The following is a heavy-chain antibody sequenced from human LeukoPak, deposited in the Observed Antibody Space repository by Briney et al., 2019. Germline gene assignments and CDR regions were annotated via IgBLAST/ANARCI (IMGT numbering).Heavy chain of an antibody. Sequence: PGGSLRLSCAASGFTFSSYSMNWVRQAPGKGLEWVSSISSSSSYIYYADSVKGRFTISRDNAKNSLYLQMNSLRAEDTAVYYCARVNPLMAPGAFDIWGQGTMVAVSS. CDR1: GFTFSSYS. D-gene: IGHD2-8*01. V-gene: IGHV3-21*01. J-gene: IGHJ3*02. CDR3: ARVNPLMAPGAFDI. CDR2: ISSSSSYI.